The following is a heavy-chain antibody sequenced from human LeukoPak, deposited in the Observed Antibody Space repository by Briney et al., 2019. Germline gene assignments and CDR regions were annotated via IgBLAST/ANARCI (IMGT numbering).Heavy chain of an antibody. J-gene: IGHJ4*02. CDR2: INTNTGNP. D-gene: IGHD3-22*01. Sequence: ASVKVSCKASGYTFTSYGISWVRQAPGQGLEWMGWINTNTGNPTYAQGFSGRFVFSLDTSVSTAYLQISSLKAEDTAVYYCARDSHYYDSSGPSNWGQGTLVTVSS. V-gene: IGHV7-4-1*02. CDR3: ARDSHYYDSSGPSN. CDR1: GYTFTSYG.